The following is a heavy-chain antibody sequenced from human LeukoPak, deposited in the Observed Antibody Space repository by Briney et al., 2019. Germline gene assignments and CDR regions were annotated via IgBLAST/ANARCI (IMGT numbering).Heavy chain of an antibody. D-gene: IGHD3-22*01. CDR3: TTDYYYDSRGFFDY. CDR1: GFIFSNAW. CDR2: FKSKTDGGTT. V-gene: IGHV3-15*01. J-gene: IGHJ4*02. Sequence: GGSLRLSCAASGFIFSNAWMSWVRQAPGKVLEWVGRFKSKTDGGTTDYAAPVKGRFNISRDDSKNTLYLQMNSLKTEDTAVYYCTTDYYYDSRGFFDYWGQGTLVTVSS.